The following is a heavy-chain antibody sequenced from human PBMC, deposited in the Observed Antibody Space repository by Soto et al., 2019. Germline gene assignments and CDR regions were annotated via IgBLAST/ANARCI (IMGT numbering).Heavy chain of an antibody. CDR2: ISAYNGNT. V-gene: IGHV1-18*01. CDR3: ARDHPNCSGGSCYSAGYYYYGMDV. Sequence: ASVKVSCKASGGTFSSYAISWVRQAPGQGLEWMGWISAYNGNTNYAQKLQGRVTMTTDTSTSTAYMELRSLRSDDTAVYYCARDHPNCSGGSCYSAGYYYYGMDVWGQGTTVTVSS. J-gene: IGHJ6*02. CDR1: GGTFSSYA. D-gene: IGHD2-15*01.